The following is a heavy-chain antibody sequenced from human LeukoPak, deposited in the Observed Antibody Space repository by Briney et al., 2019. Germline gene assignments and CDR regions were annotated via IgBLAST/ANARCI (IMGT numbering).Heavy chain of an antibody. J-gene: IGHJ4*02. Sequence: GGSLRLSCAASGFTFSSYWMHWVRQAPGKGLVWVSRINSDGSTTNYADSVKGRFAISRDNAKNTLYLQMNSLRAEDTAVYYCARGAFAGGYFDYWGQGTLVTVSS. CDR1: GFTFSSYW. CDR2: INSDGSTT. CDR3: ARGAFAGGYFDY. D-gene: IGHD6-13*01. V-gene: IGHV3-74*01.